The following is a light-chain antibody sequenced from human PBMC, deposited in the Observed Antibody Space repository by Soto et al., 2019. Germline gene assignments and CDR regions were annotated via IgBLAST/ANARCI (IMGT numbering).Light chain of an antibody. J-gene: IGKJ2*01. V-gene: IGKV1D-13*01. CDR2: DAS. CDR3: HQYKDYTYT. Sequence: IQMTQSPSSLSASVGDRVTITCRASQGISNYLAWYQQKPGKVPKLLISDASTLESGVPSRFSGSGSVTEFTLTITSLQPDDFATYYCHQYKDYTYTFGQGTRVESK. CDR1: QGISNY.